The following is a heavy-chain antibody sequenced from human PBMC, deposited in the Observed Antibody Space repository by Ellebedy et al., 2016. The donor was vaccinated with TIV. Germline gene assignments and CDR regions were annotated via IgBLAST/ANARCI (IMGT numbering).Heavy chain of an antibody. Sequence: MPSETLSLTCAVYGGSFSGYYWSWIRQPPGKGLEWIGETNHRGSNNHNPSLKSRVTISVDTSKNQSSLKLSSVTAADTAVYYCARLWTLYGMDVWGQGTTVTVSS. D-gene: IGHD5-18*01. J-gene: IGHJ6*02. CDR2: TNHRGSN. V-gene: IGHV4-34*01. CDR1: GGSFSGYY. CDR3: ARLWTLYGMDV.